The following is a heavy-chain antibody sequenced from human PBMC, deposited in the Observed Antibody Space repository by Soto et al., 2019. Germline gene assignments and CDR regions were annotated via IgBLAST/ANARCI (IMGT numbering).Heavy chain of an antibody. V-gene: IGHV4-61*01. CDR1: GGSISSGNYY. CDR2: IYYSGST. J-gene: IGHJ6*02. Sequence: SETLSLTCTVAGGSISSGNYYWSWIRQPPGKGLEWIGYIYYSGSTNYNPSLKSRVTISVDTSKNQFSLKLSSVTAADTAVYYCARTTKTVGMDVWGQGTTVTVSS. D-gene: IGHD1-1*01. CDR3: ARTTKTVGMDV.